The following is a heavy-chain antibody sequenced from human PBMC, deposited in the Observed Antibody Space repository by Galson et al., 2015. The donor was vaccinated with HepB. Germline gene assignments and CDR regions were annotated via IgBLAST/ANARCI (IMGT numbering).Heavy chain of an antibody. CDR3: TTDEDSSSFDY. Sequence: SLRLSCAASGFTFSNAWMSWVRQAPGKGLEWVGRIKSKTDGGTTDYAAPVKGRFTISRGDSKNTLYLQMNSLKTEDTAVYYCTTDEDSSSFDYWGQGTLVTVSS. CDR2: IKSKTDGGTT. V-gene: IGHV3-15*01. J-gene: IGHJ4*02. CDR1: GFTFSNAW. D-gene: IGHD3-22*01.